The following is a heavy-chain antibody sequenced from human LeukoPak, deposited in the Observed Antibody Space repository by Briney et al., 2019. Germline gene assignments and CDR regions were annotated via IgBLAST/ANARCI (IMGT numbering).Heavy chain of an antibody. V-gene: IGHV3-23*01. J-gene: IGHJ5*02. CDR1: GFTFSTSA. Sequence: GGSLRLSCAASGFTFSTSAMSWVRQAPGKGLEYVSTVSGGGGTSTYYTDSVAGRVIISRDDPKNTLYLQMSSLRVEDTAVYYCAKGGGLLWLGESPRWFDPWGQGTLVTVSS. CDR3: AKGGGLLWLGESPRWFDP. CDR2: VSGGGGTST. D-gene: IGHD3-10*01.